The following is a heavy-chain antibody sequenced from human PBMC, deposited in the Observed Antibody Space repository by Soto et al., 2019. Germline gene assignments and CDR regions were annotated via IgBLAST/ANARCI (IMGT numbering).Heavy chain of an antibody. CDR2: IAYDGGNK. CDR1: GFTFSSYA. CDR3: ASQLSVAANYFCYYAMDV. V-gene: IGHV3-30-3*01. J-gene: IGHJ6*02. Sequence: SGGSLRLSCAASGFTFSSYAMHWVRQAAGKGLEWVGVIAYDGGNKYYADSVKGRFTISRDNSKNTVYLQMNSLRVDDTAVYYCASQLSVAANYFCYYAMDVWGHGTTVPV. D-gene: IGHD2-15*01.